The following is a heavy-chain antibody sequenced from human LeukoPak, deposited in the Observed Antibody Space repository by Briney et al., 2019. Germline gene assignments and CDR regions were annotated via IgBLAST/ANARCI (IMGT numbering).Heavy chain of an antibody. CDR3: ARHLGNTGWYTFDY. V-gene: IGHV6-1*01. Sequence: SQTLSLTCDISGDSVSSNNGAWNLIRQSPSRGLEWLGRTYYRSKWYNDYAGSLNGRITISPDTSKNQFSLHLNSVTPEDTAVYYCARHLGNTGWYTFDYWGQGILVTVSS. CDR2: TYYRSKWYN. D-gene: IGHD6-19*01. CDR1: GDSVSSNNGA. J-gene: IGHJ4*02.